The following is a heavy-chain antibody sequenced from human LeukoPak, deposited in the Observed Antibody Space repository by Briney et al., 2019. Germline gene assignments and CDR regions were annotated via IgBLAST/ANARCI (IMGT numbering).Heavy chain of an antibody. CDR2: IKQDGSEK. Sequence: GGSLTLSCAASGYTFSDFSVNWVRQAPGKGLEWVANIKQDGSEKYYVDSVKGRFTISRDNAKNSLYLQMNSLRAEDTAVYYCARTVRGRYYDSSGYPDHWGQGTLVTVSS. CDR3: ARTVRGRYYDSSGYPDH. D-gene: IGHD3-22*01. J-gene: IGHJ5*02. CDR1: GYTFSDFS. V-gene: IGHV3-7*01.